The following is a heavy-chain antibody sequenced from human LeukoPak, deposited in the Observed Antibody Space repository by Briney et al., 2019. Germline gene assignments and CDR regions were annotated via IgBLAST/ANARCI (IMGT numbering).Heavy chain of an antibody. J-gene: IGHJ6*03. CDR1: GGSISSYY. V-gene: IGHV4-59*01. D-gene: IGHD5-18*01. Sequence: SETLSLTCTVSGGSISSYYWSWIRQPPGKGLEWIGDIYYSGSTNYNPSLKSRVTISVDTSKNQFSLKLSSVTAADTAVYYCARGAFASVIRAMGDYYYYYMDVWGKGTTVTIYS. CDR2: IYYSGST. CDR3: ARGAFASVIRAMGDYYYYYMDV.